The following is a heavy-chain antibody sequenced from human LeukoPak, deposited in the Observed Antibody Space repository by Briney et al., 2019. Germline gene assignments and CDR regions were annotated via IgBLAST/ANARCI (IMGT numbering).Heavy chain of an antibody. CDR1: GGTFSSYA. CDR3: ARADYDDYGNWALEAFDY. Sequence: SVKVSCKASGGTFSSYAISWVRQVPGQGLDWMGGIIPLFKTAKYAQKFQDRVTITADESSSTVYMELSSLRSEDTAVYYCARADYDDYGNWALEAFDYWGQGTLVTVSS. V-gene: IGHV1-69*13. CDR2: IIPLFKTA. J-gene: IGHJ4*02. D-gene: IGHD4-17*01.